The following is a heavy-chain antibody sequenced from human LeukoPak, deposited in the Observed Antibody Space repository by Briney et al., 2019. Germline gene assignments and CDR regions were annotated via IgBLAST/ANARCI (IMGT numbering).Heavy chain of an antibody. CDR3: ARATVTSYYFDY. CDR1: GGSISSGNYY. CDR2: IYTSGST. D-gene: IGHD4-17*01. V-gene: IGHV4-61*02. Sequence: SETLSLTCAVSGGSISSGNYYWSWIRQPAGKGLEWIGRIYTSGSTNYNPSLKSRVTISIDTSKNQFSLKLSSVTAADPAVYYCARATVTSYYFDYWGRGTLVTVSS. J-gene: IGHJ4*02.